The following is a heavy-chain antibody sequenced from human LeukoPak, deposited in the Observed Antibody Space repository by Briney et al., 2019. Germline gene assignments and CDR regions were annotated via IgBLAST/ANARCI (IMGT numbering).Heavy chain of an antibody. J-gene: IGHJ4*02. CDR3: AKDGRSGWLDY. V-gene: IGHV3-66*01. CDR2: IYSGGST. D-gene: IGHD6-19*01. Sequence: GGSLRLSCTASGFTVSNSYMSWVRQAPGEGLEWVSVIYSGGSTYYADSVKGRFTISRDNSKNTLYLQMNSLRAEDTAVYYCAKDGRSGWLDYWGQGTLVTVSS. CDR1: GFTVSNSY.